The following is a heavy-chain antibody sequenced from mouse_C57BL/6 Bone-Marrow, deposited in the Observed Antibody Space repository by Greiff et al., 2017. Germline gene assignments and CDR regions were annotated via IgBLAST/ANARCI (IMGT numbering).Heavy chain of an antibody. J-gene: IGHJ2*01. CDR1: GFPFSSYG. CDR3: ARHEFDYYGSRIDY. V-gene: IGHV5-6*01. D-gene: IGHD1-1*01. Sequence: EVKLVESGGDLVKPGGSLKLSCAASGFPFSSYGMSWVRQTPDKRLAWVATISSGGSYTYYPDSVKGRFTISSDTAKNTLYLQMSSLKSEDTAMYYCARHEFDYYGSRIDYWGQGTTLTVSS. CDR2: ISSGGSYT.